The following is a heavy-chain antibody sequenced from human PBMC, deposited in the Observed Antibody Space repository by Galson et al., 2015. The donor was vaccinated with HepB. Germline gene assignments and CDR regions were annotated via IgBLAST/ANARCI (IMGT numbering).Heavy chain of an antibody. CDR1: GFSFGNHA. Sequence: SLRLSCAASGFSFGNHAMIWVRQGPGKGLEWVSAISHSGVDSYYAAAVKGRFTISRDNSRNTLSLQVSSLRAEDTAIYFCARPRAAAGGTFGWFDPWGPGTLVIVSS. D-gene: IGHD6-13*01. CDR3: ARPRAAAGGTFGWFDP. CDR2: ISHSGVDS. V-gene: IGHV3-23*01. J-gene: IGHJ5*02.